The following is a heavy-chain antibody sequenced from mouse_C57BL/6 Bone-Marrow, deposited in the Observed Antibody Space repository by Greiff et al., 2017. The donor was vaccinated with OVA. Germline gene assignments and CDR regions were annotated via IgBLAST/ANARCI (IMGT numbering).Heavy chain of an antibody. CDR3: ARTPYGNYVWYFDV. Sequence: QVQLQQSGPGLVQPSQSLSITCTVSGFSLTSYGVHWVRQSPGKGLEWLGVIWSGGSTDYNAAFISRLSISKDNSKSQVFFKMNSLQADDTAIYYCARTPYGNYVWYFDVWGTGTTVTVSS. V-gene: IGHV2-2*01. CDR1: GFSLTSYG. D-gene: IGHD2-1*01. CDR2: IWSGGST. J-gene: IGHJ1*03.